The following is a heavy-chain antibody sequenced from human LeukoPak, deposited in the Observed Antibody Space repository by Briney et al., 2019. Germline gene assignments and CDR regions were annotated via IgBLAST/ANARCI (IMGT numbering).Heavy chain of an antibody. CDR2: INPNSGGT. D-gene: IGHD6-19*01. J-gene: IGHJ4*02. Sequence: ASVKVSCKASGYTFTGYYMHWVRQAPGQGLEWMGWINPNSGGTNYAQKFQGRVIMTRDTSISTAYMELSRLRSDDTAVYYCARGAVSGWYVHYWGQGTLVTVSS. CDR3: ARGAVSGWYVHY. V-gene: IGHV1-2*02. CDR1: GYTFTGYY.